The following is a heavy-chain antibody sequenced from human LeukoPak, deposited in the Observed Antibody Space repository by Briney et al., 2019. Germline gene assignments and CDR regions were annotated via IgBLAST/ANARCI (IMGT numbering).Heavy chain of an antibody. J-gene: IGHJ3*02. Sequence: PGRSLRLSCAASGFTFSSYGMHWVRQAPGKGLEWVALISYDGSDKYFPDSVKGRFTISRDNSKNTLYLQMNSLRAEDMAVYYCAKDVNYGSYSGNDAFDIWGQGTMVTVSS. CDR2: ISYDGSDK. CDR3: AKDVNYGSYSGNDAFDI. V-gene: IGHV3-30*18. CDR1: GFTFSSYG. D-gene: IGHD1-26*01.